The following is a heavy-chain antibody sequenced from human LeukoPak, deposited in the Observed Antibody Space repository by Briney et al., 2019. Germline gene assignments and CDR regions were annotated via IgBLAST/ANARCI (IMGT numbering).Heavy chain of an antibody. CDR2: IYYSGCT. CDR1: GGSISSGDYY. Sequence: PSETLSLTCTVSGGSISSGDYYWSWIRQPPGKGLEWIGYIYYSGCTYYNPSLKSRVTVSVDTSKNQFSLKLSSVTAADTAAYYCASYYYDSSGVDYWGQGTLVTVSS. J-gene: IGHJ4*02. CDR3: ASYYYDSSGVDY. V-gene: IGHV4-30-4*08. D-gene: IGHD3-22*01.